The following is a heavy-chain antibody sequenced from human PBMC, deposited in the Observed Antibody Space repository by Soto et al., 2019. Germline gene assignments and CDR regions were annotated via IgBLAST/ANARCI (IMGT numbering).Heavy chain of an antibody. Sequence: PGGSLRLSCAASGITTSTYWMGWFRQAPGRGLEWVATIRQDGTEKHYMDSLKGRFTISRDNAINSLYLQMGSLRAEDTAVYFCVTGDHADYWGQGTLVTVSS. D-gene: IGHD3-10*01. CDR1: GITTSTYW. V-gene: IGHV3-7*03. CDR3: VTGDHADY. CDR2: IRQDGTEK. J-gene: IGHJ4*02.